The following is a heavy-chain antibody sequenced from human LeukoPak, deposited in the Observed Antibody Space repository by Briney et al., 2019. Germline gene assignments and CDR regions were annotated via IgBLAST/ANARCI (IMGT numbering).Heavy chain of an antibody. V-gene: IGHV3-66*01. J-gene: IGHJ3*01. Sequence: GGSLRLSCAASGFTVSSNYMNWVRQAPGKGLEWVSLINSGGSTNYADSVKGRFTISRDNSKNTLYLQMNSLRVEDTAVYYCARDASSSSSCYGICPPPGIFDLWGQGTTVTVSS. CDR2: INSGGST. CDR3: ARDASSSSSCYGICPPPGIFDL. D-gene: IGHD2-2*01. CDR1: GFTVSSNY.